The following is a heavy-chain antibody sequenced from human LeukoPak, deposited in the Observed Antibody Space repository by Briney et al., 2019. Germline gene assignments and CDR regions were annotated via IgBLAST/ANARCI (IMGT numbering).Heavy chain of an antibody. D-gene: IGHD2-2*01. CDR3: ARVPVPAAHYYYYYMDV. CDR2: ISSSSSYI. V-gene: IGHV3-21*01. CDR1: GFTFSSYS. Sequence: GGSLRLSCAASGFTFSSYSMNWVRQAPGKGLEWVSSISSSSSYIYYADSVKGRFTISRDNAKNSLYLQMNSLIAEDTAVYYCARVPVPAAHYYYYYMDVWGKGTTVTVSS. J-gene: IGHJ6*03.